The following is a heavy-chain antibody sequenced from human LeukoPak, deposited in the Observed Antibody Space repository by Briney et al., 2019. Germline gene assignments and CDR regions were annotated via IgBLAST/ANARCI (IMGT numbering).Heavy chain of an antibody. CDR2: IGSSSSTI. D-gene: IGHD3-22*01. J-gene: IGHJ3*02. Sequence: GGSLRLSCAASGFTFSSYSMNWVRQAPGKGLEWVSYIGSSSSTIYYADSVKGRFTISRDNAKNSLYLQMNSLRDEDTAVYYCARGPVVVVITGAFDIWGQGTMVTVSS. CDR3: ARGPVVVVITGAFDI. V-gene: IGHV3-48*02. CDR1: GFTFSSYS.